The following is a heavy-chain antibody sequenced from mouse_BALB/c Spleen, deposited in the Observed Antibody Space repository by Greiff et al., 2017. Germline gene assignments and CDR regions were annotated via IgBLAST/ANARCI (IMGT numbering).Heavy chain of an antibody. D-gene: IGHD2-10*02. CDR2: IWAGGST. J-gene: IGHJ4*01. V-gene: IGHV2-9*02. CDR1: GFSLTSYG. Sequence: VMLVESGPGLVAPSQSLSITCTVSGFSLTSYGVHWVRQPPGKGLEWLGVIWAGGSTNYNSALMSRLSISKDNSKSQVFLKMNSLQTDDTAMYYCARGGYGNYNAMDYWGQGTSVTVSS. CDR3: ARGGYGNYNAMDY.